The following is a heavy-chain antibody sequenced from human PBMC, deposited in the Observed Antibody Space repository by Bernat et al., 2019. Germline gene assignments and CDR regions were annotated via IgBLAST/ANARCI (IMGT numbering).Heavy chain of an antibody. V-gene: IGHV4-39*01. Sequence: QLQLQESGPGLVKPSETLSLTCTVSGGSIGNSNYYWGWIRQPPGKGLEWIGSIYYSGSTYYNPSLKSRVTISVDTSKNQFSLKLSSVTAADTAVYYCARLPNRLIAARYYFDYWGQGTLVTVSS. CDR3: ARLPNRLIAARYYFDY. CDR2: IYYSGST. D-gene: IGHD6-6*01. CDR1: GGSIGNSNYY. J-gene: IGHJ4*02.